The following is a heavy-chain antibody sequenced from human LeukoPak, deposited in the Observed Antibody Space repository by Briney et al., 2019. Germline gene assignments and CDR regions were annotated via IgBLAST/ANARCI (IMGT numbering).Heavy chain of an antibody. V-gene: IGHV1-2*02. CDR2: INPNSGGT. CDR1: GYTFTGYY. CDR3: ARAFTSLEWLAHQDYYFDY. J-gene: IGHJ4*02. D-gene: IGHD6-19*01. Sequence: GASVKVSCKASGYTFTGYYMHWVRHAPGQGLEWMGWINPNSGGTNYAQKFQGRVTMTRDTSISTAYMELSRLRSDDTAVYYCARAFTSLEWLAHQDYYFDYWGQGTLVTVSS.